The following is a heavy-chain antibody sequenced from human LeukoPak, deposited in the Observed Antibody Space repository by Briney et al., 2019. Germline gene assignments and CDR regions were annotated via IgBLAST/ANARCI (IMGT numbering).Heavy chain of an antibody. D-gene: IGHD1-14*01. Sequence: PSETLSLTCTVSGGSISSGDYYWSWIRQPPGKGLEWIGYIYYSGSTYYNPSLKSRVTISVDTSKNQFSLKLSSVTAADTAVYYCARGVSRGPVDPWGQGTLVTVSS. CDR1: GGSISSGDYY. CDR3: ARGVSRGPVDP. J-gene: IGHJ5*02. CDR2: IYYSGST. V-gene: IGHV4-30-4*08.